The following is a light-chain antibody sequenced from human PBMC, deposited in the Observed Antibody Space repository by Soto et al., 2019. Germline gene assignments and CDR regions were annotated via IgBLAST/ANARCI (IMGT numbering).Light chain of an antibody. CDR1: SSDVGGYNY. V-gene: IGLV2-14*01. Sequence: QSALTQPASVSGSPGQSITISCTGTSSDVGGYNYVSWYQQHPGKAPKLMIYEVSNRPSGVSNRFSGSKSGNTASLTISGLQAEDEADYYCSSYTSSSTYVFGNGTTVTVL. J-gene: IGLJ1*01. CDR2: EVS. CDR3: SSYTSSSTYV.